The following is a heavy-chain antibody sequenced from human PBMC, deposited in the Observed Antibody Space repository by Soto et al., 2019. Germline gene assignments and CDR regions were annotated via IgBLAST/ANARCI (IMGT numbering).Heavy chain of an antibody. CDR1: GGSISSYY. Sequence: PSETLSLTCTVSGGSISSYYWSWIRQPPGKGLEWIGNINYSGSTKNNPSLKSRVTISVDTSNNQFSLTLNSVTAADTAMYYCARSTGSESYRGFDYWGRGTLVTVSS. V-gene: IGHV4-59*01. CDR3: ARSTGSESYRGFDY. D-gene: IGHD3-10*01. J-gene: IGHJ4*02. CDR2: INYSGST.